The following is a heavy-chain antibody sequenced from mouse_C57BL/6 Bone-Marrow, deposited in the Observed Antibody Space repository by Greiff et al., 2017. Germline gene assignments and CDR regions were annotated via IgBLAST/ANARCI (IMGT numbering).Heavy chain of an antibody. D-gene: IGHD1-1*01. Sequence: QVTLKVSGPGILQSSQTLRLSCSFSGFSLSTSGMGVSWIRQPSGKGLEWLAHIYWDDDKRYNPSLKRRLTISKDTSRNQVFLKITSVDTADTATYYCARTLYYCGSRDAMDYWGQGTSVTVSS. CDR2: IYWDDDK. CDR1: GFSLSTSGMG. V-gene: IGHV8-12*01. J-gene: IGHJ4*01. CDR3: ARTLYYCGSRDAMDY.